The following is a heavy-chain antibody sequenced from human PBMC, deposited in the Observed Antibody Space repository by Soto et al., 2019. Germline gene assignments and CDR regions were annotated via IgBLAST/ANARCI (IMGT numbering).Heavy chain of an antibody. CDR1: GGSISSYY. V-gene: IGHV4-59*01. CDR3: ASSGGYSYGYQYYYYGMDV. D-gene: IGHD5-18*01. J-gene: IGHJ6*02. CDR2: IYYSGST. Sequence: SETLSLTCTVSGGSISSYYWSWIRQPPGKGLEWIGYIYYSGSTNYNPSLKSRVTISVDTSKNQFSLKLSSVTAADTAVYYCASSGGYSYGYQYYYYGMDVWGQGTTVTVSS.